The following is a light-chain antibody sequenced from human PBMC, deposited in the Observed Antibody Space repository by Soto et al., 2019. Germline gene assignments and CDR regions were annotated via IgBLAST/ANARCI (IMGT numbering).Light chain of an antibody. CDR3: QQYYNLPLWP. V-gene: IGKV3-15*01. CDR2: GAS. J-gene: IGKJ3*01. Sequence: IVVKQSPATLSLSKGKRATLSCRASQNISSYLIWYQQKPGQAPRLLLYGASTRATGVPARFSGSGSGTDFTLTVSSLQSEDFAVYYCQQYYNLPLWPFGLGGNVAI. CDR1: QNISSY.